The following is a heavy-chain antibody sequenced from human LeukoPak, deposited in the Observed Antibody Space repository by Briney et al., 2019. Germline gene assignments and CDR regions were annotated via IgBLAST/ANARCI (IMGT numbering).Heavy chain of an antibody. D-gene: IGHD6-19*01. CDR2: ISWNSGSI. CDR1: GFTFDDYA. V-gene: IGHV3-9*01. Sequence: GSLRLSCAASGFTFDDYAMHWVRPAPGKGLEWVSGISWNSGSIGYADSVKGRFTISRDNAKNSLYLQMNSLRAEDTALYYCAKDRDSSGWYWFDPWGQGTLVTVSS. CDR3: AKDRDSSGWYWFDP. J-gene: IGHJ5*02.